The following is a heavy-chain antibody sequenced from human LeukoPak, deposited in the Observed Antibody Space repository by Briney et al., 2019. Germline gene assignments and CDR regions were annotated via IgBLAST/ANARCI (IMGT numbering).Heavy chain of an antibody. V-gene: IGHV3-9*01. Sequence: PGRSLRLSCAASGFTFDDYAMHWVRQAPGKGLEWVSGISWNSGSIGYADSVKGRFTISRDNAKNSLYLQMNSLRAEDTALYYCAKKGDIVATISGYFDYWGQGTLVTVSS. CDR3: AKKGDIVATISGYFDY. CDR1: GFTFDDYA. D-gene: IGHD5-12*01. J-gene: IGHJ4*02. CDR2: ISWNSGSI.